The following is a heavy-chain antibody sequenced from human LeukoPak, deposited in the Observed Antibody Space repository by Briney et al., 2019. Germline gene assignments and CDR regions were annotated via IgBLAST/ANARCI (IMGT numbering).Heavy chain of an antibody. J-gene: IGHJ4*02. CDR1: GFTFSYHW. Sequence: PGGSLRLSCEASGFTFSYHWMHWVRQVPGKGLVRVARIQNDGISTTYADSVKGRFTISRDNAKNTLYLQMISLSDEDTAVYYCGKGAEYFFDSSGLIDYWGQGTLVTVYS. V-gene: IGHV3-74*01. D-gene: IGHD3-22*01. CDR2: IQNDGIST. CDR3: GKGAEYFFDSSGLIDY.